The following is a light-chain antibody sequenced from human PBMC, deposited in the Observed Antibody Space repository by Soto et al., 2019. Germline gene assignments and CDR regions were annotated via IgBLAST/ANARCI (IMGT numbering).Light chain of an antibody. CDR1: QSVLYSSNNKNY. V-gene: IGKV4-1*01. Sequence: DIVMTQSPDSLAVSLGEGATINCKSSQSVLYSSNNKNYLAWYQQKPGQPPKLLIYWASTRESGVPDRFSGSGSGPDFTLTISSLPAEDVAVYYCQQYYSTPLTFGGGTKVEIK. CDR3: QQYYSTPLT. CDR2: WAS. J-gene: IGKJ4*01.